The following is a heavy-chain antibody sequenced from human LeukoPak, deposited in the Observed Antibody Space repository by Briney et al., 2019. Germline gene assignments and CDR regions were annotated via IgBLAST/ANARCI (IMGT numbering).Heavy chain of an antibody. V-gene: IGHV4-59*08. Sequence: SETLSLTCTVSGGSISSYYWSWIRQPPGKGLEWIGYIYYSGSTNYNPSLKSRVTISVDTSKNQFSLKLSSVTAADTAVYYCARQSSWYFIDYYYYMDVWGKGTTVTVSS. CDR1: GGSISSYY. J-gene: IGHJ6*03. CDR2: IYYSGST. CDR3: ARQSSWYFIDYYYYMDV. D-gene: IGHD6-13*01.